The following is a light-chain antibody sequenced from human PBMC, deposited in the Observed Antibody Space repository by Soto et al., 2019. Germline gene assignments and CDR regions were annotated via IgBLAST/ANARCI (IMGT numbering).Light chain of an antibody. CDR3: QQYAISPWT. CDR2: SVS. J-gene: IGKJ1*01. CDR1: QSVSNDY. Sequence: EMVLTQSPGTLYLSPGDRASLSCRASQSVSNDYVAWVQQKPGQTPRLLIYSVSSRATGIPDRCSGSGSGTDFTLTISILEPEDFAVYYCQQYAISPWTFGQGTKVQIK. V-gene: IGKV3-20*01.